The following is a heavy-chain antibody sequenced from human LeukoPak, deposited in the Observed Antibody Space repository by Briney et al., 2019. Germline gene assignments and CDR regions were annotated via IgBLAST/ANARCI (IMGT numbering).Heavy chain of an antibody. CDR3: ASSAGPDSSGYFS. J-gene: IGHJ5*02. CDR1: GYTFTSYY. V-gene: IGHV1-46*01. D-gene: IGHD3-22*01. Sequence: GASVKVSCKASGYTFTSYYMHWVRQAPGQGLEWMGIINPSGGSTSYAQKFQGRVTMTRDTSTSTVYMELSSLRSDDTAVYYCASSAGPDSSGYFSWGQGTLVTVSS. CDR2: INPSGGST.